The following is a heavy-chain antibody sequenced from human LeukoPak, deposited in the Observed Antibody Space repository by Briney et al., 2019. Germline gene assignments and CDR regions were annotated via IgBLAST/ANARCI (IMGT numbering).Heavy chain of an antibody. D-gene: IGHD2-15*01. CDR2: ISAYNGNT. CDR3: ARDPDCSGGSCYSEYYYYGMDV. Sequence: GASVKVSCKASGYTFTSYGISWARQAPGQGLEWMGWISAYNGNTNYAQKLQGRVTMTTDTSTSTAYMELRSLRSDDTAVYYCARDPDCSGGSCYSEYYYYGMDVWGQGTTVTVSS. V-gene: IGHV1-18*01. J-gene: IGHJ6*02. CDR1: GYTFTSYG.